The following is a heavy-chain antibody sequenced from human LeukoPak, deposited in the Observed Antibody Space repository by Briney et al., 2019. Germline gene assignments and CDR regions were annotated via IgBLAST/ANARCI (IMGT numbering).Heavy chain of an antibody. D-gene: IGHD3-10*01. CDR1: GGSISSSSYY. CDR2: IYFSGST. V-gene: IGHV4-39*07. J-gene: IGHJ4*02. CDR3: ARDVRYYGSGSFDY. Sequence: SPSETLSLTCTVSGGSISSSSYYWGWIRQPPGKGLEWIGSIYFSGSTYYNPSLKSRVTISVDTSKNHFSLKLSSVTAADTAVYYCARDVRYYGSGSFDYWGQGTLVTVSS.